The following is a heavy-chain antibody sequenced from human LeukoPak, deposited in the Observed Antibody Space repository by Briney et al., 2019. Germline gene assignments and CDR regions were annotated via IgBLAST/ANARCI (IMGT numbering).Heavy chain of an antibody. D-gene: IGHD1-1*01. J-gene: IGHJ6*03. CDR2: ISSSSSYI. CDR3: ARGITTGTTESYYYYYMDV. V-gene: IGHV3-21*01. CDR1: GFTFSSYS. Sequence: GGSLRLSCAASGFTFSSYSMNWVRQAPGKGLEWVSSISSSSSYIYYADSVKGRFTISRDNAKNSLYLQMNSLRAEDTAVYYCARGITTGTTESYYYYYMDVWGKGTTVTVSS.